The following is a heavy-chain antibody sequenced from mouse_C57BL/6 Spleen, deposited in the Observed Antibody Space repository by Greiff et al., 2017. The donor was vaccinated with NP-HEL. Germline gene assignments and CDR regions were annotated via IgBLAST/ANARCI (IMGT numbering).Heavy chain of an antibody. CDR2: ITHRGET. D-gene: IGHD1-1*02. J-gene: IGHJ1*03. V-gene: IGHV12-3*01. CDR3: AGDYGGYWYFDG. Sequence: QVQLQQSGPGLVKPSQSLFLTCSITGFPITSGYYWIWLRQSPGKPLEWMGYITHRGETFYNPSLQSPISITRETSKNQFFLQLNSVTTEDTAMYYCAGDYGGYWYFDGWGTGTAVTVSS. CDR1: GFPITSGYY.